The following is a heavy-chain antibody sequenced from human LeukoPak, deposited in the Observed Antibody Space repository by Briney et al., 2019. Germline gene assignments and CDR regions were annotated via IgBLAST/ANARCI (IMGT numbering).Heavy chain of an antibody. V-gene: IGHV4-61*01. CDR2: IYYSGST. CDR1: GGSVSSGSYY. D-gene: IGHD2-2*01. Sequence: SETLSLTCTVSGGSVSSGSYYWSWIRQPPGKGLEWIGYIYYSGSTNYNPSLESRVTISVDTSKNQFSLKLSSVTAADTAVYYCARVNYCSSTSCYGDNWFDPWGQGTLVTVSS. J-gene: IGHJ5*02. CDR3: ARVNYCSSTSCYGDNWFDP.